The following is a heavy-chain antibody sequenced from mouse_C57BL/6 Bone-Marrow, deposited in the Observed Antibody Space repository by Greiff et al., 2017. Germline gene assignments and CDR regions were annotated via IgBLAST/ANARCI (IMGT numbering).Heavy chain of an antibody. CDR3: AREWLDYAMDY. J-gene: IGHJ4*01. D-gene: IGHD2-2*01. V-gene: IGHV1-54*01. CDR1: GYAFTNYL. Sequence: QVQLQQSGAELVRPGTSVKVSCKASGYAFTNYLIEWVQQRPGQGLEWIGVINPGSGGTNYNEKFKGKATLTADKSSSTAYMQLSSLTSEDSAVYFCAREWLDYAMDYWGQGTSVTVSS. CDR2: INPGSGGT.